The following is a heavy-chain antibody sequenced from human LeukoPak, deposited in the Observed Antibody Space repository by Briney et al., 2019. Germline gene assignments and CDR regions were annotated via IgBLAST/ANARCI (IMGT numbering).Heavy chain of an antibody. Sequence: ASVKVSCKASGGTFSSYAISWVRQAPGQGLEWMGWISGYNGYTNYGQKFQGRVTMTTDTSTSTAYMELRSLRSDDTAVYYCARYYYDSSGVDYWGQGTLVTVSS. CDR3: ARYYYDSSGVDY. V-gene: IGHV1-18*01. J-gene: IGHJ4*02. CDR1: GGTFSSYA. D-gene: IGHD3-22*01. CDR2: ISGYNGYT.